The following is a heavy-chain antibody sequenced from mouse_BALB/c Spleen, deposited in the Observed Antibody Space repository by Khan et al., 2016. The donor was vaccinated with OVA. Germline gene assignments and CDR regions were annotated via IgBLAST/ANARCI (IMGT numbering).Heavy chain of an antibody. D-gene: IGHD1-1*02. Sequence: VQLQESGAELTRPGTSVKVSCKASGYSFTDYLIDWVNQRPGQGLEWIGVINPGSGDINYNENFTCKATLTADQSSSTAYMKLSSLTSDDSAVYCCARGRYGSLAYWGQGTLVTVSA. CDR1: GYSFTDYL. CDR3: ARGRYGSLAY. J-gene: IGHJ3*01. CDR2: INPGSGDI. V-gene: IGHV1-54*01.